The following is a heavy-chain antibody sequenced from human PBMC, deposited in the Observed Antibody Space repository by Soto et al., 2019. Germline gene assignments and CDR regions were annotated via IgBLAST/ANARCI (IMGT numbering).Heavy chain of an antibody. CDR1: GYTFTSYA. Sequence: ASVKVSCKASGYTFTSYAMHWVRQAPGQRLEWMAWINAGNGNTKYSQKFQGRVTITRDTSASTAYMELSSLRSEDTAVYYCARDYDFWSGEYYYYYMDVWGKGTTVTVSS. D-gene: IGHD3-3*01. CDR2: INAGNGNT. J-gene: IGHJ6*03. V-gene: IGHV1-3*01. CDR3: ARDYDFWSGEYYYYYMDV.